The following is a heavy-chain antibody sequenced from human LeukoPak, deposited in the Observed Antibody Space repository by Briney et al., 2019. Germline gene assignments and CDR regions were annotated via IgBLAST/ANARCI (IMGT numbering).Heavy chain of an antibody. V-gene: IGHV1-18*01. CDR2: ISAYNGNT. J-gene: IGHJ6*02. Sequence: ASVEVSCKASGYTFTCYGISWVRQAPGQGLEWMGWISAYNGNTNYAQKLQGRVTMTTDTSTSTAYMELRSLRSDDTAVYYCARAIGSSGWYNYYYYGMDVWGQGTTVTVSS. D-gene: IGHD6-19*01. CDR1: GYTFTCYG. CDR3: ARAIGSSGWYNYYYYGMDV.